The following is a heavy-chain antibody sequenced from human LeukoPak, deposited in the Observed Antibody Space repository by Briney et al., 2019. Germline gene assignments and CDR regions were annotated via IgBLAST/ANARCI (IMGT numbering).Heavy chain of an antibody. CDR1: GLSLSTYG. CDR3: AKDGGDYYGSGSYPFDY. J-gene: IGHJ4*02. CDR2: ITGTGGST. V-gene: IGHV3-23*01. D-gene: IGHD3-10*01. Sequence: GASLRLSCAASGLSLSTYGVSWVRQPPGKGLEWVSGITGTGGSTYYADSVKGRFTISRDNSKNTLYLQMNSLRAEDTAVYYCAKDGGDYYGSGSYPFDYWGQGTLVTVSS.